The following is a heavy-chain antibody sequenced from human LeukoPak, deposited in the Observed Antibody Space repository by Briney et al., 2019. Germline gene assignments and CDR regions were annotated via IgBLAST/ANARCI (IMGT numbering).Heavy chain of an antibody. CDR1: GFTFSSYA. V-gene: IGHV3-23*01. CDR2: ISSGGGST. D-gene: IGHD4-11*01. J-gene: IGHJ5*02. CDR3: VKDRTGNYVAWFDP. Sequence: GGSLRLSCAASGFTFSSYAMSWVRQAPGKGLEWVSSISSGGGSTYYADSVKGRFTISRDNSKNTLYLQMSSLRAEDAAVYYCVKDRTGNYVAWFDPWGQGTLVTVSS.